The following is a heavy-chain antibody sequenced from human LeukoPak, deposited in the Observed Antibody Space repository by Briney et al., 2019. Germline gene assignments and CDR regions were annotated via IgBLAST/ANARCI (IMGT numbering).Heavy chain of an antibody. CDR2: IYYSGST. Sequence: SETLSLTCAVSGGSISSGCYSWSWIRQPPGKGLEWIGHIYYSGSTNYNPSLKSRVTISVDTSKKQFSLKLSSVTAADTAVYYCAKSDYYASGLDYWGQGTLVTVSS. CDR1: GGSISSGCYS. CDR3: AKSDYYASGLDY. V-gene: IGHV4-30-2*03. D-gene: IGHD3-10*01. J-gene: IGHJ4*02.